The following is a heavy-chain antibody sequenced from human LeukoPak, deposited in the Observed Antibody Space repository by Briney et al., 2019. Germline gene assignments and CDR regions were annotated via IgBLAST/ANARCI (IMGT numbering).Heavy chain of an antibody. CDR1: GFTFSTYA. V-gene: IGHV3-23*01. J-gene: IGHJ4*02. Sequence: PGGSLRLSCAASGFTFSTYAMASVRQAPGKGLEWVSSISGSSDNTYYIDSVKGRFTVSRDNFKNTLSLQMTGLRAEDTAVYYCAKGVEWLLGVNFDYWGQGILVTVSS. D-gene: IGHD3-3*01. CDR2: ISGSSDNT. CDR3: AKGVEWLLGVNFDY.